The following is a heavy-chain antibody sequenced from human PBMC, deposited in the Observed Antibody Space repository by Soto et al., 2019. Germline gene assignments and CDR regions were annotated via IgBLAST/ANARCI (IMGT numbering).Heavy chain of an antibody. Sequence: GGSLRLSCAASGFTFSGSAMHWVRQASGKGLEWVGRIRSKANSYATAYAASVKGRFTISRDDSKKTAYLQMNSLKTEDTAVYYCTRLSSGYYYVGRDWGQGTLVTVSS. J-gene: IGHJ4*02. D-gene: IGHD3-22*01. V-gene: IGHV3-73*01. CDR2: IRSKANSYAT. CDR3: TRLSSGYYYVGRD. CDR1: GFTFSGSA.